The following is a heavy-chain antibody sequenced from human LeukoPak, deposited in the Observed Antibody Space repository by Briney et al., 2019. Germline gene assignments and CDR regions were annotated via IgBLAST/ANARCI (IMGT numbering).Heavy chain of an antibody. CDR1: GFTFSTTA. J-gene: IGHJ4*02. V-gene: IGHV3-23*01. CDR2: FGGTGDI. Sequence: PGGSLRLSCAASGFTFSTTAMAGVRQAPGKGLEVVAGFGGTGDIHYADSVRGRFTISRDNSKGILYLQMDSLRAEDTAVYYCAKDVLRWAFDYWGQGTLVTVSS. D-gene: IGHD3-16*01. CDR3: AKDVLRWAFDY.